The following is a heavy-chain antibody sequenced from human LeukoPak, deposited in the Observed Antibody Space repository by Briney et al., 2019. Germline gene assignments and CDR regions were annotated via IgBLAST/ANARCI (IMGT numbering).Heavy chain of an antibody. D-gene: IGHD5-24*01. Sequence: SETLSLTCTVSGGSISSSSYYWGWIRQPPGKGLEWIGSIYYSGSTYYNPSLKSRVTISVDTSKNQFSMKLSSVTAADTAVYFCARGLRDGYTLFYFDYWGQGTLVTVSS. V-gene: IGHV4-39*01. CDR3: ARGLRDGYTLFYFDY. J-gene: IGHJ4*02. CDR2: IYYSGST. CDR1: GGSISSSSYY.